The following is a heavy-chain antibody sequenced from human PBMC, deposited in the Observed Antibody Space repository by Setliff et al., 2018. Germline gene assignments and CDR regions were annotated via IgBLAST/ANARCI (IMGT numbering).Heavy chain of an antibody. J-gene: IGHJ4*02. CDR3: RFWSGYYKNDY. V-gene: IGHV4-61*10. CDR2: IQSSGNT. Sequence: SETLSLTCTVSGGSVGSGNFYWSWIRQTAGKGLEWIGLIQSSGNTNYNPSLQSRVTISVDTSRNQFSLKLSSVTAADTAVYYCRFWSGYYKNDYWGQGTLVTVSS. D-gene: IGHD3-3*01. CDR1: GGSVGSGNFY.